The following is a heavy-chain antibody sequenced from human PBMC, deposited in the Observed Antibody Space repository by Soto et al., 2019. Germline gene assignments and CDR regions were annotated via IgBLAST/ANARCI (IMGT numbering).Heavy chain of an antibody. V-gene: IGHV1-18*01. D-gene: IGHD5-12*01. CDR3: ARPSSAYGAGGWSLAY. J-gene: IGHJ4*02. CDR2: ISAHNGNT. Sequence: QVQLVQSGAEVKNPGASVTVSCKASGYTFTGYAISWVRQAPGQGLEWMGWISAHNGNTNFAQKFQGRVTMTTDTPTSTPYMDLRGLRSDDTAVYYCARPSSAYGAGGWSLAYGGQGTLVTVPP. CDR1: GYTFTGYA.